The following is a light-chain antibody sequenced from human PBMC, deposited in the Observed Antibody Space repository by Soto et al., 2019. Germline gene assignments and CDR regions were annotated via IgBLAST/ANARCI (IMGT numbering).Light chain of an antibody. CDR3: QQRSSWPIT. V-gene: IGKV3D-20*02. Sequence: EIVLTQSPGTLSLSPGERATLSCRTSQSVIISYLAWYQQKPGQAPRLLIFGASSRATGIPARFSGSGSGTDFTLTINSLEPEDFAVYYCQQRSSWPITFGQGTRLEIK. CDR1: QSVIISY. J-gene: IGKJ5*01. CDR2: GAS.